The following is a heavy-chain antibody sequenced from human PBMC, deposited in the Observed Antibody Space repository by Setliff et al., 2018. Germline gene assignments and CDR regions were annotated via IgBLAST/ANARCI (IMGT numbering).Heavy chain of an antibody. CDR3: ARGIEYYYESSGFYYASTYWYFDL. CDR2: IYYSGSA. CDR1: GGSISSYY. J-gene: IGHJ2*01. Sequence: LSLTCTVSGGSISSYYWSWIRQPPGKGLEWIGYIYYSGSADYNPSLKSRVTISVDTSKNQFSLKLNSVTAADTAVYYCARGIEYYYESSGFYYASTYWYFDLWGRGTLVTVSS. D-gene: IGHD3-22*01. V-gene: IGHV4-59*08.